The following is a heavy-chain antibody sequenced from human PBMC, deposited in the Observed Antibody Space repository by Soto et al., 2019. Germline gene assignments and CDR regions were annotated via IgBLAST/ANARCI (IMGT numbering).Heavy chain of an antibody. V-gene: IGHV3-9*01. CDR2: ISWNSGSI. D-gene: IGHD3-9*01. CDR3: AKDMGYDFLTGYFDY. Sequence: GGSLRLSCAASGFTFDDYAMHWVRQAPGKGLEWVSGISWNSGSIGYADSVKGRFTISRDNAKNSLYLKMNSLRAEDKALYYCAKDMGYDFLTGYFDYWGQGTLVTVSS. J-gene: IGHJ4*02. CDR1: GFTFDDYA.